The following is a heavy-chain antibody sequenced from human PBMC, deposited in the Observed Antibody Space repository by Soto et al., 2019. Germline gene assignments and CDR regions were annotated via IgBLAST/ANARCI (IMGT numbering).Heavy chain of an antibody. CDR1: GGSISSGGYY. CDR3: ARDWFRPPGYYYYGMGV. D-gene: IGHD3-10*01. V-gene: IGHV4-31*03. CDR2: IYYSGST. J-gene: IGHJ6*02. Sequence: SETLSLTCTVSGGSISSGGYYWSWIRQHPGKGLEWIGYIYYSGSTYYNPSLKSRVTISVDTSKNQFSLKLSSVTAADTAVYYCARDWFRPPGYYYYGMGVWGQGTTVTVSS.